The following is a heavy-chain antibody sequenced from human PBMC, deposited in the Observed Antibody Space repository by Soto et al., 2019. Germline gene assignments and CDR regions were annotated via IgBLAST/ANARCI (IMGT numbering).Heavy chain of an antibody. CDR2: ISGSGGTT. CDR3: AKYYYYRSGSPLAFDY. V-gene: IGHV3-23*01. J-gene: IGHJ4*02. D-gene: IGHD3-16*01. CDR1: GFTFSKYA. Sequence: EVQLLESGGGLVQPGGSLRLSCAASGFTFSKYALSWVRQAPGKGLEWVSAISGSGGTTHYADSVKGRVTISRDNSKDTVFLQMNSLRAEDTAVYSCAKYYYYRSGSPLAFDYWCQGTLVTVSS.